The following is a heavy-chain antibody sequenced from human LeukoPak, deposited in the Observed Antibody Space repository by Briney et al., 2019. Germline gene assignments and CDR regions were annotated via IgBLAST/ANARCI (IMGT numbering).Heavy chain of an antibody. V-gene: IGHV5-51*01. Sequence: GESLKISCKGSGYSFTSYWIGWVRQMPGKGLEWMGIIYPGDSDTRYSPSFQGQVTISADKSISTAYLQWSSLKASDTAMYYCARAPPVYIAAAAPVDAFDIWGQGTMVTVSS. CDR1: GYSFTSYW. CDR2: IYPGDSDT. D-gene: IGHD6-13*01. CDR3: ARAPPVYIAAAAPVDAFDI. J-gene: IGHJ3*02.